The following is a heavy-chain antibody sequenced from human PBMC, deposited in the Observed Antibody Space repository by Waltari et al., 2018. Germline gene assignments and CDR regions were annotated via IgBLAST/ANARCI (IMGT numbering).Heavy chain of an antibody. D-gene: IGHD3-22*01. Sequence: QLQLQESGPGLVKPSETLSLTCAVSGYSISSGYYWGWIRQPPGKWTEWSGRICNSGSTYYNPSCKSRVTISVDTSKNQFSLKLSSVTAADTAVYYCARVVDYYDSSGYYYSHSAFDIWGQGTMVTVSS. J-gene: IGHJ3*02. CDR3: ARVVDYYDSSGYYYSHSAFDI. V-gene: IGHV4-38-2*01. CDR2: ICNSGST. CDR1: GYSISSGYY.